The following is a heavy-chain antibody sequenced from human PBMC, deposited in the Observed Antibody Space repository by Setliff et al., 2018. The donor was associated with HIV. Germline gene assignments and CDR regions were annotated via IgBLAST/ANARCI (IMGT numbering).Heavy chain of an antibody. CDR1: GYTFTNYA. CDR3: ARSVVVYGGDSVPFNI. CDR2: INLENFYT. D-gene: IGHD2-21*02. V-gene: IGHV1-3*01. Sequence: ASVKVSCKASGYTFTNYAMHWVRQTPGQRPEWMGWINLENFYTKYSQNFQGRVTITTETSATTAFMRLSNLKSEDTAMYYCARSVVVYGGDSVPFNIWGPGTLVTVSS. J-gene: IGHJ3*02.